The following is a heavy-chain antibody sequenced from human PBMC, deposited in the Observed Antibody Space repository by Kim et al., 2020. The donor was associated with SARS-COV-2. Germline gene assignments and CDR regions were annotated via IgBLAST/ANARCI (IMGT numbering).Heavy chain of an antibody. CDR3: AKDVGYCRGGSCQRWAYFDY. CDR2: ISWNSGSI. Sequence: GGSLRLSCAASGFTFDDYAMHWVRQAPGKGLEWVSGISWNSGSIGYADSVKGRFTISRDNAKNSLYLQMNSLRAEDTALYYCAKDVGYCRGGSCQRWAYFDYWGQGTLVTVSS. CDR1: GFTFDDYA. V-gene: IGHV3-9*01. J-gene: IGHJ4*02. D-gene: IGHD2-15*01.